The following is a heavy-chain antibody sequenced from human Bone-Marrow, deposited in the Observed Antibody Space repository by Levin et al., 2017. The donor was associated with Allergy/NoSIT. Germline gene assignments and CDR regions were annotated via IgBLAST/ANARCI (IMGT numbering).Heavy chain of an antibody. CDR3: ARTIVVVPAAPNWFDP. D-gene: IGHD2-2*01. Sequence: SETLSLTCTVSGGSISSYYWSWIRQPPGKGLEWIGYIYYSGSTNYNPSLKSRVTISVDTSKNQFSLKLSSVTAADTAVYYCARTIVVVPAAPNWFDPWGQGTLVTVSS. J-gene: IGHJ5*02. V-gene: IGHV4-59*01. CDR2: IYYSGST. CDR1: GGSISSYY.